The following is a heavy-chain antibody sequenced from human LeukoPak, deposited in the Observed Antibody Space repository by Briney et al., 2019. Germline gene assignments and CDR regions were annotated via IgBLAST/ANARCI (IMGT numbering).Heavy chain of an antibody. CDR1: GGSISSHY. V-gene: IGHV4-59*11. CDR2: IYYSGST. J-gene: IGHJ6*03. CDR3: GRVHQPGVVWGAARHYYYYYYMDV. D-gene: IGHD6-6*01. Sequence: PSETLSLTCTVSGGSISSHYWSWIRQPPGKGLEWIGYIYYSGSTNYNPSLKSRVTISVDTSKNQFSLKLSSVTAADTAVYYCGRVHQPGVVWGAARHYYYYYYMDVWGKGPTVTVSS.